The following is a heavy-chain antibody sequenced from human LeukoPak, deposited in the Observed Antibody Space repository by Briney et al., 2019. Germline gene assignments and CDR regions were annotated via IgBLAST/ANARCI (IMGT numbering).Heavy chain of an antibody. CDR2: INHSGST. V-gene: IGHV4-34*01. D-gene: IGHD2-15*01. J-gene: IGHJ6*03. Sequence: SETLSLTCAVYGGSFSGYYWSWIRQPPGKGLEWIGEINHSGSTNYNPSLKSRVTISVDTSKNQFSLKLSSVTAADTAVYYCARGPYSGLSRRPYYYYYMDVWGKGTTVTVSS. CDR1: GGSFSGYY. CDR3: ARGPYSGLSRRPYYYYYMDV.